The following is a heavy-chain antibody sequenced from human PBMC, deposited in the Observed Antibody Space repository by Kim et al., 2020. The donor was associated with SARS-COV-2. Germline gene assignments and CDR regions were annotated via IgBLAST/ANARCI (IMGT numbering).Heavy chain of an antibody. V-gene: IGHV4-59*01. Sequence: SETLSLTCTVSGGSISSYYWSWIRQPPGKGLEWIGYIYYSGSTNYNPSLKSRVTISVDTSKNQFSLKLSSVTAADTAVYYCAREWFGEFHGYNWFDPWGQGTLVTVSS. CDR3: AREWFGEFHGYNWFDP. D-gene: IGHD3-10*01. CDR2: IYYSGST. J-gene: IGHJ5*02. CDR1: GGSISSYY.